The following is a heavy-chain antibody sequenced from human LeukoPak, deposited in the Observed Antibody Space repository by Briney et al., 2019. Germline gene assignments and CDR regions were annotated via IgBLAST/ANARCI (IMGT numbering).Heavy chain of an antibody. CDR3: ARGRVTMVRGVIKARYYYYGMDV. Sequence: PSETLSLTCAVYGGSFSGYYWSWIRQPPGKGPEWIGEINHSGSTNYNPSLKSRVTISVDTSKNQFSLKLSSVTAADTAVYYCARGRVTMVRGVIKARYYYYGMDVWGQGTTVTASS. CDR2: INHSGST. J-gene: IGHJ6*02. D-gene: IGHD3-10*01. V-gene: IGHV4-34*01. CDR1: GGSFSGYY.